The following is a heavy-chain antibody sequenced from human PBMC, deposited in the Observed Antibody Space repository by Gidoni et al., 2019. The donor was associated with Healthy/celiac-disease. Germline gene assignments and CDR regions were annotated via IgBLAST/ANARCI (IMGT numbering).Heavy chain of an antibody. Sequence: QVQLQQWGAGLLKPSETLSLTCAVYGGSFSGYYRSWIRQPPGKGLEWIGEINHSGSTNYNPSLKSRVTISVDTSKNQFSLKLSSVTAADTAVYYCARASRWWFDPWGQGTLVTVSS. CDR3: ARASRWWFDP. D-gene: IGHD2-2*01. J-gene: IGHJ5*02. CDR2: INHSGST. V-gene: IGHV4-34*01. CDR1: GGSFSGYY.